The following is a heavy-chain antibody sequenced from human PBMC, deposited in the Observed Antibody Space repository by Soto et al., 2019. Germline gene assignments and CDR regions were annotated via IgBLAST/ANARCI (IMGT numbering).Heavy chain of an antibody. D-gene: IGHD1-26*01. Sequence: PSETLSLTCTVSGGCISSYYWSWIRQPPGKGLEWIGYIYYSGSTNYNPSLKSRVTISVDTSKNQFSLKLSSVTAADTAVYYCAVGEPPLYYYLDVWGKGTTVTVSS. V-gene: IGHV4-59*08. CDR1: GGCISSYY. J-gene: IGHJ6*03. CDR3: AVGEPPLYYYLDV. CDR2: IYYSGST.